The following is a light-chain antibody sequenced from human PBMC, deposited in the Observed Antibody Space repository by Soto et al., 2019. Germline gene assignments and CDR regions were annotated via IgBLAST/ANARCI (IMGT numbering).Light chain of an antibody. CDR2: GAS. CDR1: QNINSN. CDR3: QQYHNWPLWLT. Sequence: EVVMTQSPATLSVSPGERATLSCRASQNINSNLAWYQQKPGQAPRLLIHGASTRAPDIPARFRGGGSGTDFTLTISSLKSEDFAVYYCQQYHNWPLWLTFGGGTRVEIK. J-gene: IGKJ4*01. V-gene: IGKV3-15*01.